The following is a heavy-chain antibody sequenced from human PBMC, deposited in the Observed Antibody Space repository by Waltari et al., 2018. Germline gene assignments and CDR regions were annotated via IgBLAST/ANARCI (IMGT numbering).Heavy chain of an antibody. CDR2: VDPEDGET. CDR3: AKDTQLGFSDY. D-gene: IGHD7-27*01. CDR1: GYTFTDYY. J-gene: IGHJ4*02. V-gene: IGHV1-69-2*01. Sequence: EVQLVQSGAEVKKPGATVKISCKVSGYTFTDYYMHWVQQAPGKGLEWMGLVDPEDGETIYAEKFQGRVTISRDNSKNTLYLQMNSLRAEDTAVYYCAKDTQLGFSDYWGQGTLVTVSS.